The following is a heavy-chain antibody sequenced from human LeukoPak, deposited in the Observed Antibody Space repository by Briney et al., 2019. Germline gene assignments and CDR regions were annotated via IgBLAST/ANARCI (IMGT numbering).Heavy chain of an antibody. CDR3: ARGLVWFGELLFAFDI. V-gene: IGHV3-7*01. J-gene: IGHJ3*02. D-gene: IGHD3-10*01. CDR1: GFTFSSYW. Sequence: GGSLRLFCAASGFTFSSYWMSWVRQAPGKGLEWVANIKQDGSEKYYVDSVKGRFTVSRDNAKNSLFLQMNSLRAEDTAVYYCARGLVWFGELLFAFDIWGQGTMVTVSS. CDR2: IKQDGSEK.